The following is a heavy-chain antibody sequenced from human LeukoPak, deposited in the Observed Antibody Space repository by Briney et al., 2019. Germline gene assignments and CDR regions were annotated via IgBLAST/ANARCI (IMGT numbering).Heavy chain of an antibody. D-gene: IGHD1-26*01. CDR3: ARSGYYYYGMDV. CDR1: GDSINNYY. V-gene: IGHV4-59*08. J-gene: IGHJ6*02. CDR2: IYYSGST. Sequence: SETLSLTCTVSGDSINNYYWSWIRQSPGKGLEWIGYIYYSGSTNYNPSLKSRVTISVDTSKNQFSLKLSSVTAADTAVYYCARSGYYYYGMDVWGQGTTVTVSS.